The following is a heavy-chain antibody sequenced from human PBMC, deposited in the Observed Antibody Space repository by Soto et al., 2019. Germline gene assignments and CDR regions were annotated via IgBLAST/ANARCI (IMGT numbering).Heavy chain of an antibody. Sequence: QVQLVESGGGVVQPGRSLRLSCAASGFTFSTCGMHWVRQAPGKGLEWVALTSYHGNKEYYADSVKGRFTISRDNSKNTLYLQMNSLRAEDTAVYYCAKDIGYSGYEVCSFDLWGRGSLVTVSS. J-gene: IGHJ2*01. CDR3: AKDIGYSGYEVCSFDL. V-gene: IGHV3-30*18. D-gene: IGHD5-12*01. CDR1: GFTFSTCG. CDR2: TSYHGNKE.